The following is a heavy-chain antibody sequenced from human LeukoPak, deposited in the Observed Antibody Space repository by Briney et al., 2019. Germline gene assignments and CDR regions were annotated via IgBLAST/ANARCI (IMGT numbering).Heavy chain of an antibody. Sequence: PGGSLRLSCAASGFTFSSYAMSWVRQAPGKGLEWVSAISGSGGSTYYADSVKGRFTISRDNAKNSLYLQMNSLRAEDTAVYYCARDVSGSYYDYWGQGTLVTVSS. CDR1: GFTFSSYA. CDR3: ARDVSGSYYDY. J-gene: IGHJ4*02. CDR2: ISGSGGST. V-gene: IGHV3-23*01. D-gene: IGHD1-26*01.